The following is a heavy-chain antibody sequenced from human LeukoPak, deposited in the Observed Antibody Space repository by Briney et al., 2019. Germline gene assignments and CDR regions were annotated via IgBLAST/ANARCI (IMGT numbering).Heavy chain of an antibody. CDR1: GFTFRNYA. Sequence: AGGPLRLSCAASGFTFRNYAMSWVRQAPGKGLEWLSAISGGGGSTYYADSVKGQFTISRDNSKNTLYLQMNSLRAEDTAVYYCAKDTIVGATNFDSWGQGTLVTVSS. D-gene: IGHD1-26*01. CDR3: AKDTIVGATNFDS. CDR2: ISGGGGST. J-gene: IGHJ4*02. V-gene: IGHV3-23*01.